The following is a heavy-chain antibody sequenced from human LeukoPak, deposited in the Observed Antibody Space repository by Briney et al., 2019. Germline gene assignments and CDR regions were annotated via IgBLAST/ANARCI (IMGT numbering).Heavy chain of an antibody. V-gene: IGHV4-59*01. CDR1: GGSISSYY. CDR3: ARKKIRTWFDP. J-gene: IGHJ5*02. Sequence: PSETLSLTCTVSGGSISSYYWSWIRQPPGKGLEWIGYIYYSGSTNYNPSLKSRVTISVDTSKNQFSLKLSSVTAADTAVYYCARKKIRTWFDPWGQGTLVTVSS. CDR2: IYYSGST. D-gene: IGHD3-16*01.